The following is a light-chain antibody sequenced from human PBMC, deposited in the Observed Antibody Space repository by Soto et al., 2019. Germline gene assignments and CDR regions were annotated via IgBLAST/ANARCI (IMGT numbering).Light chain of an antibody. CDR2: AAS. CDR3: LQDYNYPRT. J-gene: IGKJ1*01. V-gene: IGKV1-39*01. CDR1: QSVSTY. Sequence: DIQMTQSPSSLSASVGDRVTITCRASQSVSTYLNWYQQRPGKAPNLLIYAASSLQSGVPSRFSGSGSGTDFTLTISSLQPEDFATYYCLQDYNYPRTFGQGTKVE.